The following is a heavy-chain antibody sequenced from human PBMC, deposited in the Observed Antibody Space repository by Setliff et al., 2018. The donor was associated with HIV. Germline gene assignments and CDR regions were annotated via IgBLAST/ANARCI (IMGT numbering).Heavy chain of an antibody. J-gene: IGHJ4*02. CDR2: VFHDGRV. CDR1: GGFISTYY. Sequence: SETLSLTCTVSGGFISTYYWSWIRQPPGKGLEWVGYVFHDGRVDYNPSLKSRVTMSVDTAKNQFSLSLSSVTAADTAVYYCARDGGSLWRFDRWGQGPLVTVSS. D-gene: IGHD2-15*01. V-gene: IGHV4-59*01. CDR3: ARDGGSLWRFDR.